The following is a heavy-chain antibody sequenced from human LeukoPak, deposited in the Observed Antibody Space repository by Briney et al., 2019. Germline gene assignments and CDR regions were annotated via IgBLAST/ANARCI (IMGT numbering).Heavy chain of an antibody. J-gene: IGHJ4*02. CDR2: IFNTGST. Sequence: SETLSLTCSVSGDSTVGYYWGWIRQPAGKAPEWIGRIFNTGSTSYNPSLKSRVTISVDTSKNQFPLNLRSVTAADTAVYYCARDICGYNYGCFDFWGQGTLVTVSS. CDR3: ARDICGYNYGCFDF. V-gene: IGHV4-4*07. CDR1: GDSTVGYY. D-gene: IGHD5-18*01.